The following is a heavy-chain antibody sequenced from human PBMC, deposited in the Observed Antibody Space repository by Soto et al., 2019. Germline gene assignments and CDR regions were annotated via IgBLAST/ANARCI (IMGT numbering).Heavy chain of an antibody. CDR2: IYYSGST. V-gene: IGHV4-59*01. J-gene: IGHJ6*02. D-gene: IGHD6-19*01. CDR1: GGSISSYY. CDR3: ARAYSSGDGMDV. Sequence: SETLSLTCTVSGGSISSYYWSWIRQPPGKGLEWIGYIYYSGSTNYNPSLKSRVTISVDTSKNQFSLKLSSVTAADTAVYYCARAYSSGDGMDVWGQGTTVTVS.